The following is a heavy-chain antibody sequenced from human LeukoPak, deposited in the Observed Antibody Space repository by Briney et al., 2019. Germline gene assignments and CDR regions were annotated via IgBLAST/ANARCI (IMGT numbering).Heavy chain of an antibody. Sequence: GGSLRLSCAASGFTVSSNYMSWVRQAPGKGLEWVSLIYSGGDTYYAESVKGRFTISRDISENTMYLQMNSMRAADTTVYYCARTMFSGRYLHSDYWGQGTLVTVSS. CDR2: IYSGGDT. J-gene: IGHJ4*02. V-gene: IGHV3-66*01. CDR3: ARTMFSGRYLHSDY. D-gene: IGHD1-26*01. CDR1: GFTVSSNY.